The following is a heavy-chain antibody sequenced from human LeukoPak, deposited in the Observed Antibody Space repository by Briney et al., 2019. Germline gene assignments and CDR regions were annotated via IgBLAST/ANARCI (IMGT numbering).Heavy chain of an antibody. V-gene: IGHV4-30-4*01. D-gene: IGHD3-16*02. J-gene: IGHJ4*02. CDR2: IYYSGST. Sequence: SETLSLTCTVSGGSISSGDYYWSWIRQPPGKGLEWIGYIYYSGSTYYNPSLESRVTISVDTSKNQFSLKLSSVTAADTAVYYCARDRAGYPDYWGQGTLVTVSS. CDR3: ARDRAGYPDY. CDR1: GGSISSGDYY.